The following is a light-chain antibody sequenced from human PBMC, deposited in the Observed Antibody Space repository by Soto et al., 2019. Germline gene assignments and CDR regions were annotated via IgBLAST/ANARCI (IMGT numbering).Light chain of an antibody. J-gene: IGKJ3*01. Sequence: DIPMTQSPSSLSASVGARVTISCRASQDIDNYLAWYQQRPGKAPSLLIYAASTLQSGVPSRFSGSGSGTDFTLTISSLQPEDVATYYCQKYSSAVWTFGPGTKVDI. V-gene: IGKV1-27*01. CDR1: QDIDNY. CDR3: QKYSSAVWT. CDR2: AAS.